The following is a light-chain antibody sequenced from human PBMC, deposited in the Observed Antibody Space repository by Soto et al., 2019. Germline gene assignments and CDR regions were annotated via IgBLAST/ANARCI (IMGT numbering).Light chain of an antibody. J-gene: IGKJ1*01. Sequence: DIQMTQSPSSLSASVGARVSITCRASQDIGHSLAWFQQKPGKAPKSLIYAAATLQSGVPSRFSGSGSGTHFTLTIISLQPEDFATYYCQQYNTDPRTFGQGTKVEIK. CDR2: AAA. CDR1: QDIGHS. V-gene: IGKV1-16*01. CDR3: QQYNTDPRT.